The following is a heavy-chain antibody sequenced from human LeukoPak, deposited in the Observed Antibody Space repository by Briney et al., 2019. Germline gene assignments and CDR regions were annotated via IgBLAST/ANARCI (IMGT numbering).Heavy chain of an antibody. J-gene: IGHJ6*02. CDR2: IQYDGSNK. CDR1: GFTFSSHG. D-gene: IGHD6-19*01. CDR3: ARDESSGWSNYYYGMDV. V-gene: IGHV3-30*02. Sequence: GGSLRLSCAVSGFTFSSHGMHWVRQAPGKRLDWVAFIQYDGSNKYYADSVKGRFTISRDNSKNTLYLQMNSLRAEDTAVYYCARDESSGWSNYYYGMDVWGQGTTVTVSS.